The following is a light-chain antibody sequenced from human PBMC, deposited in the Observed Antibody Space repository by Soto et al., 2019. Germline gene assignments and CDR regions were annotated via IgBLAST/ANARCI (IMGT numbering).Light chain of an antibody. V-gene: IGLV2-14*03. CDR3: SSYTRSATHV. J-gene: IGLJ1*01. CDR1: SSDVGGYNY. CDR2: DVS. Sequence: QSVLTQPASVSGSPGQSITISCTGTSSDVGGYNYVSWYQHHPGKAPKLMTYDVSNRPSGVSNRFSGSKSGNTASLTISGLQAEDEADYYCSSYTRSATHVFGTGNKVTVL.